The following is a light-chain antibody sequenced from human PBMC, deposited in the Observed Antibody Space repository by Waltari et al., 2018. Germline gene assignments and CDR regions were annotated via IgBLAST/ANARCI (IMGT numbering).Light chain of an antibody. V-gene: IGKV2-30*02. CDR2: RVS. J-gene: IGKJ2*01. Sequence: DVVMTQSPLSLPVTPGQAASIPCKPSQSLVHSDGNTHLNWFQQRPGQSPRRLIYRVSNRDSGVPDRFSGSGSGTDFTLKISRVEAEDVGVYYCMQGTHWPYTFGQGTKLDIK. CDR1: QSLVHSDGNTH. CDR3: MQGTHWPYT.